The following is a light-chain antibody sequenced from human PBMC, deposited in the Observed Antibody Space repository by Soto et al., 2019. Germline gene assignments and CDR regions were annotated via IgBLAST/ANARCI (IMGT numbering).Light chain of an antibody. CDR1: SSDVGGYNF. CDR2: DVT. CDR3: SSYTRTRTYV. J-gene: IGLJ1*01. V-gene: IGLV2-14*03. Sequence: QSALTQPASVSGPPGEGVTISCTGTSSDVGGYNFVTWHQQFPGKAPKLMIFDVTNRPSGVSHRFSRSKSGNTASLTISGLQAEDEADYYCSSYTRTRTYVFGSGTKVTVL.